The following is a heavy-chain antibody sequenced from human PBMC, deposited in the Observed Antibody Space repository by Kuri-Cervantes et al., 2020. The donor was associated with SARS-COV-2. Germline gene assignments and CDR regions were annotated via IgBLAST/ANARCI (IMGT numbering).Heavy chain of an antibody. CDR2: ISGSGGST. J-gene: IGHJ4*02. D-gene: IGHD2-2*01. V-gene: IGHV3-23*01. CDR1: GFTFSSYA. Sequence: GESLKISCAASGFTFSSYAMSWVRQAPGKGLEWVSAISGSGGSTYYADSVKGRFTISRDNSKNTLYLQMNSLRAEDTAVYYCAKAGDIVVVPAAYLDYWGQGTLVTVSS. CDR3: AKAGDIVVVPAAYLDY.